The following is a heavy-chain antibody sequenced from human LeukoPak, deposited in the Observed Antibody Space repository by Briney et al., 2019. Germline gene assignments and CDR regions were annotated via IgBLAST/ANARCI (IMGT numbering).Heavy chain of an antibody. CDR3: AKDLSKWEPFYYFDY. CDR2: ISEDGGNK. CDR1: GFTFSCCP. D-gene: IGHD1-26*01. V-gene: IGHV3-30*01. Sequence: PGGSLRLSCAASGFTFSCCPIHWVRQTPGKGLEWVAVISEDGGNKYYADSVTGRFTISRDNSRNTLFLEMNSLRPEDTAVYYCAKDLSKWEPFYYFDYWGQGTLVTVSS. J-gene: IGHJ4*02.